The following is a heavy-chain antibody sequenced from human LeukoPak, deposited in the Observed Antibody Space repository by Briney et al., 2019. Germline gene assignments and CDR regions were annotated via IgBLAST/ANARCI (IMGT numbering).Heavy chain of an antibody. CDR3: VRDRTDSIGYPDS. CDR1: GGSISSSTFY. V-gene: IGHV4-39*07. J-gene: IGHJ4*02. D-gene: IGHD3-22*01. CDR2: INHSGST. Sequence: PSETLSLTCTVSGGSISSSTFYWGWIRQPPGKGLEWIGEINHSGSTLDNPSLKSRVTISIDTSKNQFSLKLTSVTAADTAVYYCVRDRTDSIGYPDSWGRGTLVTVSP.